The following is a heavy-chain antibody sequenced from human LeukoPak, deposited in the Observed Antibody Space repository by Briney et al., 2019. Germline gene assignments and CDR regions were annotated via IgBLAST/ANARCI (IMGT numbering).Heavy chain of an antibody. J-gene: IGHJ4*02. CDR3: TTILFY. D-gene: IGHD2/OR15-2a*01. CDR2: IRSKANSYAT. Sequence: GGSLRLSCAASGITFSDYSMNWVRQAPGKGLEWVGRIRSKANSYATAYAASVKGRFTISRDDSKNTAYLQMNSLKTEDTAVYYCTTILFYWGQGTLVTVSS. V-gene: IGHV3-73*01. CDR1: GITFSDYS.